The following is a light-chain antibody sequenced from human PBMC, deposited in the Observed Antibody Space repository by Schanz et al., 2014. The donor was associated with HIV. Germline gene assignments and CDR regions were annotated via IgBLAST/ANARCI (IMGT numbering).Light chain of an antibody. V-gene: IGKV1-5*03. CDR2: QAS. Sequence: DIQMTQSPSTLSTSVGDTVTITCRASQSINRWLAWYQQKPGKAPNLLIYQASSLETGVPSRFSGSGSGTEFTLTINSLQPDDFATYFCHQYNSFPHTFGQGTKLEI. CDR1: QSINRW. CDR3: HQYNSFPHT. J-gene: IGKJ2*01.